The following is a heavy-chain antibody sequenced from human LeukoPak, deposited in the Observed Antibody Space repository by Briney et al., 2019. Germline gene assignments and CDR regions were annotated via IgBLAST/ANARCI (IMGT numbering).Heavy chain of an antibody. V-gene: IGHV3-23*01. CDR2: ISGSGGST. Sequence: GGSLRLSCAASGSTFSSYAMSWVRQAPGKGLEWVSAISGSGGSTYYADSVKGRFTISRDNSKNTLYLQMNSLRAEDTAVYYCAKALSYGSGSYYMLTSDYWGQGTLVTVSS. CDR1: GSTFSSYA. J-gene: IGHJ4*02. D-gene: IGHD3-10*01. CDR3: AKALSYGSGSYYMLTSDY.